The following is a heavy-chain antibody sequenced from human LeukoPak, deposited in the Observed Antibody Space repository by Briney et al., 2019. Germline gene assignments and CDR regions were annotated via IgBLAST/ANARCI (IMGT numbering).Heavy chain of an antibody. CDR1: GYTFTGYY. CDR3: AREISITMVRGAPWHYYGMDV. D-gene: IGHD3-10*01. CDR2: INPNSGGT. Sequence: GASVKVSCKASGYTFTGYYMHWVRQAPGQGLEWMGWINPNSGGTNYAQKFQGWVTMTRDTSISTAYMELSRLRSDDTAVYYCAREISITMVRGAPWHYYGMDVWGQGTTVTVSS. J-gene: IGHJ6*02. V-gene: IGHV1-2*04.